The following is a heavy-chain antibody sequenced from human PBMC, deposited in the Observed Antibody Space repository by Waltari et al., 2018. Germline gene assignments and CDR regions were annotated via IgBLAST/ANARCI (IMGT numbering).Heavy chain of an antibody. D-gene: IGHD3-10*01. CDR1: GFTFSSYE. V-gene: IGHV3-48*03. CDR3: ARDFRPPSYGSGSSGAFDI. J-gene: IGHJ3*02. Sequence: EVQLVESGGGLVQPGGSLRLSCAASGFTFSSYEMNWVRQAPGKGLEWVSYISSSGSTIYYADSVKGRFTISRDNAKNSLYLQMNSLRAEDTAVYYCARDFRPPSYGSGSSGAFDIWGQGTMVTVSS. CDR2: ISSSGSTI.